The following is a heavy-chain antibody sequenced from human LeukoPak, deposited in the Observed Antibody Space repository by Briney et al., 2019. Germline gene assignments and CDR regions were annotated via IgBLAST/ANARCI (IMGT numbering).Heavy chain of an antibody. Sequence: GGSLRLSCTASGFTFRTYGMHWVRQAPGKGLEWVALIRYDGSDKFYADSVKGRFTISRDNAKNSLYLQMNSLGPEDTAVYYCARISYYDSSGYFDYWGQGTLVTVSS. D-gene: IGHD3-22*01. J-gene: IGHJ4*02. V-gene: IGHV3-33*01. CDR3: ARISYYDSSGYFDY. CDR2: IRYDGSDK. CDR1: GFTFRTYG.